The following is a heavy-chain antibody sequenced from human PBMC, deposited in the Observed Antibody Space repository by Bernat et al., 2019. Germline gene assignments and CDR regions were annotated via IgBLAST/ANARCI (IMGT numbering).Heavy chain of an antibody. CDR1: GYTFSGYY. J-gene: IGHJ4*02. D-gene: IGHD4-23*01. CDR2: INPNSGGT. Sequence: QVQLVQSGAEVKKPGASVKVSCKASGYTFSGYYIHWVRQAPVQGLEWMGWINPNSGGTNYPHEFQGRVTMTRGTSISTVYMELSRLRSDDTAVYYCVRGGTTLVTPRSFFFDFWGQGTLLTVSS. CDR3: VRGGTTLVTPRSFFFDF. V-gene: IGHV1-2*02.